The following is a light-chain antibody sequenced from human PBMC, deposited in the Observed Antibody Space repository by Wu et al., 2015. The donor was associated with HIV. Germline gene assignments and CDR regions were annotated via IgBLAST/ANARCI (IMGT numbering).Light chain of an antibody. Sequence: ETVMTQSPTTLSLSPGERATLSCRASQSVSGHLAWYQQKPGQAPRLFIYGSHHRASGVPDRFSGSGSGTEFTLTISSLQSEDFAEYYCQQYSKWPPHFGQGTKLEIK. CDR3: QQYSKWPPH. CDR2: GSH. J-gene: IGKJ2*01. V-gene: IGKV3-15*01. CDR1: QSVSGH.